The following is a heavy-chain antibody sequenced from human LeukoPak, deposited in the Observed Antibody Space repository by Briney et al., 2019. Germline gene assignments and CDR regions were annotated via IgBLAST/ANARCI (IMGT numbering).Heavy chain of an antibody. CDR1: GGSFSGYY. CDR2: INHSGST. CDR3: ARVIAAAGTARHFDY. D-gene: IGHD6-13*01. Sequence: SETLSLTCAVYGGSFSGYYWSWIRQPPGKGLEWIGEINHSGSTNYNPSLKSRVTISVDTSKNQFSLKLSSVTAADTAVYYCARVIAAAGTARHFDYWGQGTLVTVSS. V-gene: IGHV4-34*01. J-gene: IGHJ4*02.